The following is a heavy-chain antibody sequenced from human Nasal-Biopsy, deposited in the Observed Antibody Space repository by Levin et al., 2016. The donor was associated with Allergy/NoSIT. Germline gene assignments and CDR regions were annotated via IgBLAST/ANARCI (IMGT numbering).Heavy chain of an antibody. D-gene: IGHD4-11*01. CDR1: GFALTDYG. V-gene: IGHV3-33*08. CDR2: IVYDGIKR. CDR3: ARDSNHQNAMDV. J-gene: IGHJ6*02. Sequence: GGSLRLSCAASGFALTDYGIHWVRQAPGKGLEWVALIVYDGIKRFYADSVKGRFTISRDNAKGSLYLQMNSLTVEDTAVYFCARDSNHQNAMDVWGRGTKVTVSS.